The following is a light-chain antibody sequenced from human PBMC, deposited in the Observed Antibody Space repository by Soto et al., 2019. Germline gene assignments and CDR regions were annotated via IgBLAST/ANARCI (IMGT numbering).Light chain of an antibody. J-gene: IGKJ3*01. CDR3: QKYNNGPPAT. Sequence: DIQMTQSPSSLSASVGDRVTITCRASQNINNYLAWYQQKPGNAPKLLIYAASTLQSGVPSRFSGGGSGTDFTLTISSLQPEDVATYYCQKYNNGPPATFGPGTKVGI. V-gene: IGKV1-27*01. CDR1: QNINNY. CDR2: AAS.